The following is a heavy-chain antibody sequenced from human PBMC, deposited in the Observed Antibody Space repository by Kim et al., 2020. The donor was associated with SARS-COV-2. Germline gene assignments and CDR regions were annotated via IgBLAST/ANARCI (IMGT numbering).Heavy chain of an antibody. CDR3: ARGSLGTTVIYYGMDV. J-gene: IGHJ6*02. V-gene: IGHV1-69*13. CDR1: GGTFSSYA. CDR2: IIPIFGTA. D-gene: IGHD4-17*01. Sequence: SVKVSCKASGGTFSSYAISWVRQAPGQGLEWMGGIIPIFGTANYAQKFQGRVTITADESTSTAYMELSSLRSEDTAVYYCARGSLGTTVIYYGMDVWGQGTTVTVSS.